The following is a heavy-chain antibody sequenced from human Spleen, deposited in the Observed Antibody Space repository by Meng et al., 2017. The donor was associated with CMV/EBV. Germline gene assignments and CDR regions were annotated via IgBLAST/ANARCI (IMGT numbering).Heavy chain of an antibody. J-gene: IGHJ6*02. CDR1: TYIFTRYN. CDR3: AREVGIQVAGTATPEYYYGLDV. V-gene: IGHV1-2*02. Sequence: ASVKVSCKAPTYIFTRYNIHWVRQAPGHGLEWMGFINPNSGTTNYAQKFQGRVTMTRDTSIGTAYMELSSLKSNDTAVYYCAREVGIQVAGTATPEYYYGLDVWGLGTTVTVSS. CDR2: INPNSGTT. D-gene: IGHD6-19*01.